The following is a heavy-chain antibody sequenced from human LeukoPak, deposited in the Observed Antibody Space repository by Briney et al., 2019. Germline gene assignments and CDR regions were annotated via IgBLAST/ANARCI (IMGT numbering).Heavy chain of an antibody. CDR3: ARAGSSWSYYYYYYMDV. D-gene: IGHD6-13*01. CDR1: GGSFSGYY. J-gene: IGHJ6*03. V-gene: IGHV4-34*01. Sequence: PSETLSLTCAVYGGSFSGYYWSWIRQPPGKGLEWIGEINHSGSTNYNPSLKSRVTISVDTSKNQFSLKLSSVTAADTAVYYCARAGSSWSYYYYYYMDVWGKGTTVTVSS. CDR2: INHSGST.